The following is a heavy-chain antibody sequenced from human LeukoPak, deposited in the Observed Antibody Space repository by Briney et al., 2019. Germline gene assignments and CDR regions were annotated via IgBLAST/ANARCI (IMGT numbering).Heavy chain of an antibody. V-gene: IGHV1-8*01. CDR2: MNPNSGNT. CDR1: GYTFTSYD. CDR3: ASGSGGMSAFDY. Sequence: ASVKVSCKASGYTFTSYDINWVRQATGQGLEWMGWMNPNSGNTGYAQKFQGRVTMTRNTSIGTAYMELSSLRSEDTAVYYCASGSGGMSAFDYWGQGTLVTVSS. J-gene: IGHJ4*02. D-gene: IGHD2-15*01.